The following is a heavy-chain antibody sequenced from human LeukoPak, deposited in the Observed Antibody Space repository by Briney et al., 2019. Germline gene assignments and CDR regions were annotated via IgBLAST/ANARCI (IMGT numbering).Heavy chain of an antibody. CDR2: FSGSGGRT. CDR3: AKQGCSGGSCYFDY. CDR1: GFTFSSYA. J-gene: IGHJ4*02. V-gene: IGHV3-23*01. Sequence: GSLSLSCAASGFTFSSYAMSWVRQAPGKGLEWVSVFSGSGGRTYYADSVEGRFTISRDNSKNTLYLQMDSLRAEDTAVYYCAKQGCSGGSCYFDYGGQGTLVTVS. D-gene: IGHD2-15*01.